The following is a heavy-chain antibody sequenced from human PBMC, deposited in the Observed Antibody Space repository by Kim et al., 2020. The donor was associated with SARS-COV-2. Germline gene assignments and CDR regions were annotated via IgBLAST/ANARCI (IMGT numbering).Heavy chain of an antibody. D-gene: IGHD6-13*01. CDR2: INHSGST. J-gene: IGHJ4*01. CDR1: GGSFSGYY. V-gene: IGHV4-34*01. CDR3: ARGKQYSPYSSSGPLKYY. Sequence: SETLSLTCAVYGGSFSGYYWSWIRQPPGKGLEWIGEINHSGSTNYNPSLKSRVTISVDTSKNQFSLKLSSVTAADTAVYYCARGKQYSPYSSSGPLKYY.